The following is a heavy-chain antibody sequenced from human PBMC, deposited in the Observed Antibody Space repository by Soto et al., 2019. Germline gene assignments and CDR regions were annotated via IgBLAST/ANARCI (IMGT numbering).Heavy chain of an antibody. CDR1: GYTFTGYY. V-gene: IGHV1-2*04. D-gene: IGHD3-3*01. J-gene: IGHJ6*02. CDR2: INPNSGGT. CDR3: AREPAYYDVWGGRFYYYGMDV. Sequence: ASVKVSCKASGYTFTGYYMHWVRQAPGQGLEWMGWINPNSGGTNYAQKFQGWVTMTRDPSISTAYMELSRLRSDDTAVYYCAREPAYYDVWGGRFYYYGMDVWGQGTTVTV.